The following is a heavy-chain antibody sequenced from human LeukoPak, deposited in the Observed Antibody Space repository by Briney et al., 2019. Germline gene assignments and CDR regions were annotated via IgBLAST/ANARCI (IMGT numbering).Heavy chain of an antibody. CDR3: ARGVYGNGWDF. CDR2: TVDDGRIT. V-gene: IGHV3-23*01. CDR1: GLTFSSHA. J-gene: IGHJ4*02. D-gene: IGHD6-19*01. Sequence: GGSLRLSCVASGLTFSSHAMNWVRQAPGKGLEWVSGTVDDGRITDYADSVRGRFTVSRDNSKTTLYLQMNSLRVEDTAIYYCARGVYGNGWDFWGQGSLVTVSS.